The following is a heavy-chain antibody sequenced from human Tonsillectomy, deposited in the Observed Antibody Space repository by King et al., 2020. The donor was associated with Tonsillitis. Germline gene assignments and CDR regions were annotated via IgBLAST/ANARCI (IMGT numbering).Heavy chain of an antibody. J-gene: IGHJ6*03. D-gene: IGHD2-2*01. CDR3: ARGLSGYCSSTSCYPVSDYYYYMDV. CDR1: GGSFSGYY. Sequence: VQLQQWGAGLLKPSETLSLTCAVYGGSFSGYYWSWIRQPPGKGLEWIGEINHSGSTNYNSSLKSRVTISVDTSKNQFSLKLNSVSAADTAVYYCARGLSGYCSSTSCYPVSDYYYYMDVWGKGTTVTVSS. CDR2: INHSGST. V-gene: IGHV4-34*01.